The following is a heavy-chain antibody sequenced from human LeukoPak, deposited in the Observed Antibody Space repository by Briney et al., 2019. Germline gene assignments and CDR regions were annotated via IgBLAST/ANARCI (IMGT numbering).Heavy chain of an antibody. CDR1: GFTFRSYV. Sequence: PLGSLRLSYAPSGFTFRSYVMTSVRQAPGNGLEWVSAIGGSVGSTYYADSVKGRFTISRVNSKNTLNLQMNSLRAEDTAVYYCACKGHTDHYWGQGTLVTVSS. J-gene: IGHJ4*02. D-gene: IGHD2-21*01. CDR3: ACKGHTDHY. CDR2: IGGSVGST. V-gene: IGHV3-23*01.